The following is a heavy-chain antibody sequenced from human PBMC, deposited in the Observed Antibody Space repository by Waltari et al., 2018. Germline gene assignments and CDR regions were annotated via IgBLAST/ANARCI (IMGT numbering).Heavy chain of an antibody. Sequence: EVQLVESGGVVVQPGGSLRLSCAASGFTFDDYTMHWVRQAPGKGLGWVSLISWDGGSTYYADSVKGRFTISRDNSKNSLYLQMNSLRTEDTALYYCAKDSFGFYYYMDVWGKGTTVTVSS. CDR3: AKDSFGFYYYMDV. CDR1: GFTFDDYT. J-gene: IGHJ6*03. CDR2: ISWDGGST. D-gene: IGHD3-10*01. V-gene: IGHV3-43*01.